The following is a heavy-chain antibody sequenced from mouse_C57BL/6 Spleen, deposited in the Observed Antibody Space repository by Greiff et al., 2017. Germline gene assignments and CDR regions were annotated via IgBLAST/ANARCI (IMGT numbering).Heavy chain of an antibody. CDR1: GYTFTSYW. CDR2: INPSNGGT. V-gene: IGHV1-53*01. CDR3: ARSPLYYLYFDY. D-gene: IGHD2-1*01. J-gene: IGHJ2*01. Sequence: VQLQQPGTELVKPGASVKLSCKASGYTFTSYWMHWVKQRPGQGLEWIGNINPSNGGTNYNEKFKSKATLTVDKSSSTAYMQLSRLTSEDSAVYYCARSPLYYLYFDYWGQGTTLTVSS.